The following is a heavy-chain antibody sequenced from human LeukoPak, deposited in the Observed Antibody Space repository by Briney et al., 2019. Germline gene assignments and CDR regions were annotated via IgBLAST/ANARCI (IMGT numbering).Heavy chain of an antibody. J-gene: IGHJ4*02. Sequence: SQTLSLTCTVSGVSISSYYWSWIRQPAGKGLEWIGRVYTSGSTNYNPSLKSRVTMSVDTSKNQFSLKLTSVTAADTAVYYCARDLGYSSSSLDYWGQGTLVTVSS. D-gene: IGHD6-6*01. CDR3: ARDLGYSSSSLDY. CDR2: VYTSGST. V-gene: IGHV4-4*07. CDR1: GVSISSYY.